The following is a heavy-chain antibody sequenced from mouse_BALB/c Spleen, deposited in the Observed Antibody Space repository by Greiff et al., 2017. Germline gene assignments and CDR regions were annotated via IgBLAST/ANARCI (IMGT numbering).Heavy chain of an antibody. J-gene: IGHJ3*01. CDR2: ISSGSSTT. D-gene: IGHD1-2*01. CDR3: AREGLRQFAY. Sequence: EVQVVESGGGLVQPGGSRKLSCAASGFTFSSFGMHWVRQAPEKGLEWVAYISSGSSTTYYADTVKGRFTISRDNPKNTLFLQMTSLRSEDTAMYYCAREGLRQFAYWGQGTLVTVSA. V-gene: IGHV5-17*02. CDR1: GFTFSSFG.